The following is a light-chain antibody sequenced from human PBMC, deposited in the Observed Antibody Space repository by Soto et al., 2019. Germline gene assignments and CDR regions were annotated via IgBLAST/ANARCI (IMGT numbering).Light chain of an antibody. V-gene: IGKV3D-15*01. CDR1: QSVNIN. Sequence: EIVMTQSPVTLSASPGERVTLSCRASQSVNINLASYQQRHGQAPRVLIYGASNRASGIPDKFSGSGSGTDFTLTISSLEPDDFALYFCQQYKDWPPLTFGGGTRVEIK. J-gene: IGKJ4*01. CDR3: QQYKDWPPLT. CDR2: GAS.